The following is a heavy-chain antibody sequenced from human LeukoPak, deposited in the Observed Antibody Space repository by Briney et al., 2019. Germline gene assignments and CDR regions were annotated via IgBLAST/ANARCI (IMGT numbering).Heavy chain of an antibody. Sequence: SETLSLTCTVSGGSISSYYWSWIRQPPGKGLEWIGYIYYSGSTNYNPSLNSRVTISVDTSKNQFSLKLSSVTAADTAVYYCARDGMGMGYYDSSGYYYPPFPAFDIWGQGTMVTVSS. D-gene: IGHD3-22*01. J-gene: IGHJ3*02. CDR3: ARDGMGMGYYDSSGYYYPPFPAFDI. V-gene: IGHV4-59*01. CDR2: IYYSGST. CDR1: GGSISSYY.